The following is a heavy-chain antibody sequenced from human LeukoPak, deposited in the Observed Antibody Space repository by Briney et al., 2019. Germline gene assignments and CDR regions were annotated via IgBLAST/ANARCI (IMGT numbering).Heavy chain of an antibody. CDR3: ARSLSSNYDILTGRSVYYYGMDV. Sequence: SETLSLTCTVSGGSISSYYWSWIRQPPGKGLEWIGYIYYSGSTNYNPSLKSRVTISVDTSKNQFSLKLSPVTAADTAVYYCARSLSSNYDILTGRSVYYYGMDVWGQGTTVTVSS. J-gene: IGHJ6*02. V-gene: IGHV4-59*01. CDR1: GGSISSYY. CDR2: IYYSGST. D-gene: IGHD3-9*01.